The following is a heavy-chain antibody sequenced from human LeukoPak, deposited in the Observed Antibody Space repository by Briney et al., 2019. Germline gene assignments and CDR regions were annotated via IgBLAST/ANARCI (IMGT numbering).Heavy chain of an antibody. V-gene: IGHV3-21*01. D-gene: IGHD5-12*01. CDR1: GFTFSSYS. CDR2: ISSSSSYI. Sequence: PGGSLRLSCAASGFTFSSYSMNWVRQAPGKGLEWVSSISSSSSYIYYADSVKGRFTISRDNAKNSLYLQMNSLRAEDTAVYYCARDRGYSGYDSGFAFGYWGQGTLVTVSS. CDR3: ARDRGYSGYDSGFAFGY. J-gene: IGHJ4*02.